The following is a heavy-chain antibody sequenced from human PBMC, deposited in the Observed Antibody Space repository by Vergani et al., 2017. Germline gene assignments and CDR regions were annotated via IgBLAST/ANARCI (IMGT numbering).Heavy chain of an antibody. CDR1: GGSISSGNYY. J-gene: IGHJ4*02. D-gene: IGHD6-13*01. CDR3: ARAAASALDN. CDR2: IYTSGST. V-gene: IGHV4-61*02. Sequence: QVQLQESGPGLVRPSQTLSLTCTVSGGSISSGNYYWSWLRQPAGKGLEWIGRIYTSGSTNYNPSLKSRVTISADTSKNQFSLKLNSVTAADTAVYYCARAAASALDNLGQGTLVTVSS.